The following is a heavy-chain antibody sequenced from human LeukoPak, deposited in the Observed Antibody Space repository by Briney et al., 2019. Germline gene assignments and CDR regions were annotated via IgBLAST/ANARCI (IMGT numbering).Heavy chain of an antibody. CDR2: IYYSGST. J-gene: IGHJ4*02. CDR3: ARANHFDTIGYYFDL. D-gene: IGHD3-22*01. CDR1: GVSITGHY. Sequence: SETLSLTCTVSGVSITGHYWSWIRQPPGKGLEWLGYIYYSGSTSYNPSVKSRVTISVDTSNNLFSLHLRSVTAADTAVYYCARANHFDTIGYYFDLWGQGALVTVSS. V-gene: IGHV4-59*08.